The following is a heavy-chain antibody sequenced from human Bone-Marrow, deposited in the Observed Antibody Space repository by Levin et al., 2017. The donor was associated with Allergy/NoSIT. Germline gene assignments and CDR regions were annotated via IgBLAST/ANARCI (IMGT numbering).Heavy chain of an antibody. Sequence: SETLSLTCTVSGGSISSGDYYWSWIRQPPGKGLEWIGYIYYSGSTYYNPSLKSRVTISVDTSKNQFSLKLSSVTAADTAVYYCARFIGDDSSGWNFDYWGQGTLVTVSS. D-gene: IGHD3-22*01. J-gene: IGHJ4*02. CDR1: GGSISSGDYY. CDR2: IYYSGST. V-gene: IGHV4-30-4*01. CDR3: ARFIGDDSSGWNFDY.